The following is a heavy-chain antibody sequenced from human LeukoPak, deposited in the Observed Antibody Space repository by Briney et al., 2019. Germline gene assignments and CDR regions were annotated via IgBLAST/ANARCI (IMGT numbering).Heavy chain of an antibody. CDR3: ARGRGYYYDSSGYDY. CDR1: GYTFTSYY. J-gene: IGHJ4*02. D-gene: IGHD3-22*01. CDR2: INPSGGST. Sequence: GASVKVSCKASGYTFTSYYMHWVRQAPGQGLEWMGIINPSGGSTSHAQKFQGRVTMTRDMSTSTVYMELSSLRSEDTAVYYCARGRGYYYDSSGYDYWGQGTLVTVSS. V-gene: IGHV1-46*01.